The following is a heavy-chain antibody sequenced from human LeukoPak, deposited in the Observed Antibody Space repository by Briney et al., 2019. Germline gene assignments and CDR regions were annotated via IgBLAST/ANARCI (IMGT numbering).Heavy chain of an antibody. V-gene: IGHV3-21*01. CDR1: GLTFSGYS. CDR3: ARLGLFGSGSSYPDY. D-gene: IGHD3-10*01. J-gene: IGHJ4*02. CDR2: ISSNSNYI. Sequence: GGSLRLSCAASGLTFSGYSMNWVRQAPGKGLEWVSSISSNSNYIYYADSLKGRFTISRDNAKNSLYLQLNSLRAEDTAVYYCARLGLFGSGSSYPDYWGQGTLVTVSS.